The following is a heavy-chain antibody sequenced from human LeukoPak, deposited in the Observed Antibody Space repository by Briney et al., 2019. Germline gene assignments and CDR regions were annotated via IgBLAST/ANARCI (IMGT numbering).Heavy chain of an antibody. V-gene: IGHV5-51*01. D-gene: IGHD2-2*01. CDR2: IYPGDSDT. CDR3: ARLYTLVVPAPDYGMDV. J-gene: IGHJ6*02. Sequence: GESLKISCKGSGYSFTSYWIGWVRQMPGKGLEWMGIIYPGDSDTRYSPSFQGQVTISADKSISTAYLQWSSLKASDTAMYYCARLYTLVVPAPDYGMDVWGQGTTVTVSS. CDR1: GYSFTSYW.